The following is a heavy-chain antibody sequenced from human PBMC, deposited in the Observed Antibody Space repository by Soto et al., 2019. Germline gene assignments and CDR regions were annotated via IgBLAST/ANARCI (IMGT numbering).Heavy chain of an antibody. CDR2: IYSGGTT. V-gene: IGHV3-66*01. CDR1: GFTVSSNY. Sequence: EVQLVESGGGLVQPGGSLRLSCAASGFTVSSNYMSWVRQAPGKGLELVSVIYSGGTTYYADSVKGRFTISRDNSKNTLYLQMNSLRAEDTAVYYCARNGDSSDYRGWFDPWGKGTLVTVSS. D-gene: IGHD3-22*01. J-gene: IGHJ5*02. CDR3: ARNGDSSDYRGWFDP.